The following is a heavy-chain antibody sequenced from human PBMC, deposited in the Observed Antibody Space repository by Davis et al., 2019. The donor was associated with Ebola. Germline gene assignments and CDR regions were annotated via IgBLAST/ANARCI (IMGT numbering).Heavy chain of an antibody. CDR2: ITGSGGST. CDR1: AFSFGIYA. J-gene: IGHJ4*02. Sequence: GESLKISCEAFAFSFGIYAMSWVRQAPGKGLEWVSTITGSGGSTYYADSVKGRFTISRDNSKNTLFLQMSTLRVEDTAVYYCANQWELVAYFDYWGQGTLVTVSS. V-gene: IGHV3-23*01. CDR3: ANQWELVAYFDY. D-gene: IGHD1-26*01.